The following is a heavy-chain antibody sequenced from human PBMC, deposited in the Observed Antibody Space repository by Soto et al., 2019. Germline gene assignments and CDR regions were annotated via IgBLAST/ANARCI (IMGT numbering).Heavy chain of an antibody. D-gene: IGHD3-16*01. CDR2: ISSSGGST. CDR3: ANRGWIMISPFQH. J-gene: IGHJ1*01. Sequence: EVRLLESGGGLVQPGGSLRLSCAASGFTFSSYAMSWVRQAPGKGLEWVSAISSSGGSTYYANSVKGRFTISRDNSRNPLYLQMNSLRAEDTAVYYCANRGWIMISPFQHWGQGTLVTVSS. V-gene: IGHV3-23*01. CDR1: GFTFSSYA.